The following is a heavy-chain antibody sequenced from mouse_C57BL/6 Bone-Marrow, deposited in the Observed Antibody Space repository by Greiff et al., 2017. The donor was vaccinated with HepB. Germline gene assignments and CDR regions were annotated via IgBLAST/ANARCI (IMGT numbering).Heavy chain of an antibody. V-gene: IGHV1-55*01. CDR3: ARFYGSSYPWYFDV. Sequence: QVQLQQPGAELVKPGASVKMSCKASGYTFTSYWITWVKQRPGQGLEWIGDIYPGSGSTNYNEKFKSKATLTVDTSSSTAYMQLSSLTSEDSAVYYCARFYGSSYPWYFDVWGTGTTVTVSS. J-gene: IGHJ1*03. CDR2: IYPGSGST. D-gene: IGHD1-1*01. CDR1: GYTFTSYW.